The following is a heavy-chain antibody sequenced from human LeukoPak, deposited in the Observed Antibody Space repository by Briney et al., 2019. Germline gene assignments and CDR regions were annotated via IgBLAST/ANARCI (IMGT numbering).Heavy chain of an antibody. Sequence: PGGSLSPSRLNSASPHTCSWLQWVSQAPGKGLVWVSRISRDGSSISYADSVKGRFTISRDNAKDTLYLQMNSLRAENTYVYFCGREGATVSTQIDYWGQGTLATVSS. J-gene: IGHJ4*02. CDR2: ISRDGSSI. D-gene: IGHD4-17*01. CDR3: GREGATVSTQIDY. V-gene: IGHV3-74*01. CDR1: ASPHTCSW.